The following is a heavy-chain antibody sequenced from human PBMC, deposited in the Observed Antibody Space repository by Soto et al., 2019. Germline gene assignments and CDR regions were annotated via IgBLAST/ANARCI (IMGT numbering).Heavy chain of an antibody. CDR2: ISSSSSYI. CDR3: ARDYGSGSYSLFPDY. Sequence: GGSLRLSCAASGFTFSSYSMNWVRQAPGKGLEWVSSISSSSSYIYYADSVKGRFTISRDNAKNSLYLQMNSLRAEDTAVYYCARDYGSGSYSLFPDYWGQGTLVTVSS. CDR1: GFTFSSYS. V-gene: IGHV3-21*01. D-gene: IGHD3-10*01. J-gene: IGHJ4*02.